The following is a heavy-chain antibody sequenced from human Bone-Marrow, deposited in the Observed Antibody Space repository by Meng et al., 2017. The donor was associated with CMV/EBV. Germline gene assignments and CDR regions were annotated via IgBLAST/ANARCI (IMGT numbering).Heavy chain of an antibody. J-gene: IGHJ4*02. D-gene: IGHD2-2*01. V-gene: IGHV3-15*01. CDR1: GFTFSSYS. Sequence: GGSLRLSCAASGFTFSSYSMNWVRQAPGKGLEWVGRIKSKTDGGTTDYAAPVKGRFTISRDDSKNTLYLQMNSLKTEDTAVYYCTTGGVVPAAIGPDYWGQGTLVTFSS. CDR2: IKSKTDGGTT. CDR3: TTGGVVPAAIGPDY.